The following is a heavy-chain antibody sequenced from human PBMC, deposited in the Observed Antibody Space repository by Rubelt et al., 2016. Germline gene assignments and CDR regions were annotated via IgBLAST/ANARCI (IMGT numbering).Heavy chain of an antibody. CDR2: INHSGST. J-gene: IGHJ4*02. CDR3: ARGKEGLGVTMMDY. Sequence: QVQLQQWGAGLLKPSETLSLTCAVYGGSFSGYYWSWIRQPPGTGLERIGEINHSGSTNYNPSLKRRVTISVDTSKNQFSLKLSSVTAADTAVYYCARGKEGLGVTMMDYWGQGTLVTVSS. V-gene: IGHV4-34*01. D-gene: IGHD3-22*01. CDR1: GGSFSGYY.